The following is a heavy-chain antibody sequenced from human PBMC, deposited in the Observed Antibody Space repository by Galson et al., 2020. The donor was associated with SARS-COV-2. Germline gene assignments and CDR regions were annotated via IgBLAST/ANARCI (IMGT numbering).Heavy chain of an antibody. CDR2: IIPILGIA. V-gene: IGHV1-69*10. D-gene: IGHD2-15*01. Sequence: SVKVSCKASGGTFSSYAINWVRQAPGQGLEWMGGIIPILGIANYAQKFQGRVTITADKSTSTAYMELSSLRSEDTAVYYCARGGWCSGGSCYSRWYFDLWGRGTLVTVSS. CDR3: ARGGWCSGGSCYSRWYFDL. J-gene: IGHJ2*01. CDR1: GGTFSSYA.